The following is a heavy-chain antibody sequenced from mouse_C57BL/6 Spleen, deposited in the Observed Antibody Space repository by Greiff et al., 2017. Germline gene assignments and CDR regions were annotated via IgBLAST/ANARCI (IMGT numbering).Heavy chain of an antibody. Sequence: QVQLQQSGAELARPGASVKLSCKASGYTFTSYGISWVKQRTGPGLEWIGEIYPRSGNTYYNEKFQGKANLTADKSSSTAYMERRSLTSEYSAVYFCARPLYYGNDYYAMDYGGQGTSVTVAS. D-gene: IGHD2-1*01. J-gene: IGHJ4*01. CDR2: IYPRSGNT. CDR1: GYTFTSYG. CDR3: ARPLYYGNDYYAMDY. V-gene: IGHV1-81*01.